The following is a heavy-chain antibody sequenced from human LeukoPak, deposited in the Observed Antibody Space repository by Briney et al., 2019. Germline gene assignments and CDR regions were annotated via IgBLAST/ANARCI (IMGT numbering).Heavy chain of an antibody. Sequence: GASVKVSCKASGYTFTGYYMHWVRQGPGQGLEWMGWINPNSGGTNYAQKFQGRVTMTRDTSISTAYMELSRLRSDDTAVYYCARWSDCSSTSCYIHYYYYMDVWGKGTTVTVSS. CDR1: GYTFTGYY. V-gene: IGHV1-2*02. J-gene: IGHJ6*03. CDR3: ARWSDCSSTSCYIHYYYYMDV. D-gene: IGHD2-2*02. CDR2: INPNSGGT.